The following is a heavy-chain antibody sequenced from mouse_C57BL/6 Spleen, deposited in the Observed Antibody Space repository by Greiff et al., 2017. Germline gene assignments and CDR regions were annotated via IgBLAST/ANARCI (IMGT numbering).Heavy chain of an antibody. CDR2: ISSGSSTI. D-gene: IGHD1-1*01. CDR3: ARTYYYGSSYVGAMDY. J-gene: IGHJ4*01. Sequence: EVQLVESGGGLVKPGGSLKLSCAASGFTFSDYGMHWVRQAPEKGLEWVAYISSGSSTIYYADTVKGRFTIARDNAKNTLFLQMTSLRSEDTAMYYCARTYYYGSSYVGAMDYWGQGTSVTVSS. CDR1: GFTFSDYG. V-gene: IGHV5-17*01.